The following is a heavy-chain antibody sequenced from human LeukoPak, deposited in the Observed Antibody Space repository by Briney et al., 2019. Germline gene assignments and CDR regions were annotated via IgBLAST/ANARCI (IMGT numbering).Heavy chain of an antibody. CDR2: IYPGDSDT. J-gene: IGHJ5*02. D-gene: IGHD1-26*01. V-gene: IGHV5-51*01. CDR3: ARSSTSGSNNWFDP. CDR1: GYSFTSYW. Sequence: GEPLKISCKGSGYSFTSYWIGWVRQLPGKGLEWMGIIYPGDSDTRYSPSFQGQVTISADKSISTAYLQWSSLKASHTAMYYCARSSTSGSNNWFDPWGQGTLVTVSS.